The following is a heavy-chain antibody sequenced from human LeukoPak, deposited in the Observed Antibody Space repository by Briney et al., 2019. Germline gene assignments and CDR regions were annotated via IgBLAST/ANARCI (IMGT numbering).Heavy chain of an antibody. CDR3: AKDFRDSSMFTDGYFDS. Sequence: PGGSLRLSCAASGLTFDNHAMSWVRQAPGKGLEWVSGLSGRGDSKYYADSVMGRFTISRDNSKNTLYLQINRLRTEDTALYFCAKDFRDSSMFTDGYFDSWGQGTLVTVSS. D-gene: IGHD5-18*01. CDR2: LSGRGDSK. V-gene: IGHV3-23*01. CDR1: GLTFDNHA. J-gene: IGHJ4*02.